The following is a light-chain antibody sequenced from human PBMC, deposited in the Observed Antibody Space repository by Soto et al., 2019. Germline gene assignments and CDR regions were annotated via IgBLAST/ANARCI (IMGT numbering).Light chain of an antibody. CDR3: GSYAGSYTVV. J-gene: IGLJ2*01. CDR1: SSDVGGYNY. Sequence: QSALTQPRSVSGSPGQSVTISCTGTSSDVGGYNYVSWYQQHPGKAPKLMIYDVSKRPSRVPDRFSGSKSGNTASLTISGLQAEDEANYYCGSYAGSYTVVFGGGTKLTVL. V-gene: IGLV2-11*01. CDR2: DVS.